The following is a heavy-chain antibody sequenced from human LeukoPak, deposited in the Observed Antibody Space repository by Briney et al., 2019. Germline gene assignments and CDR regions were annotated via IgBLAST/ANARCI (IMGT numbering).Heavy chain of an antibody. CDR3: AREGYSYGAPGY. Sequence: ASVTVSCKASGYTFTSYYMHWVRQAPGQGLEWMGIINPSGGSTSYAQKFQGRVTMTRDTSTSTVYMELSSLRSEDTAVYYCAREGYSYGAPGYWGQGTLVTVSS. CDR1: GYTFTSYY. V-gene: IGHV1-46*01. CDR2: INPSGGST. D-gene: IGHD5-18*01. J-gene: IGHJ4*02.